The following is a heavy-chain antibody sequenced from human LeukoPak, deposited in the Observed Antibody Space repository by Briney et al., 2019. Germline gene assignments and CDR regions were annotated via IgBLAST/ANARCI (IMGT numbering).Heavy chain of an antibody. Sequence: ASVKVSCKASGYTFTSYDINWVRQATGQGLEWMGWMNPNSGNTGYAQKFQGRVTMARNTSISTAYMELSSLRSEDTAVYYCARARPSLGELSSVDYWGQGTLVTVSS. J-gene: IGHJ4*02. CDR1: GYTFTSYD. CDR3: ARARPSLGELSSVDY. V-gene: IGHV1-8*01. CDR2: MNPNSGNT. D-gene: IGHD3-16*02.